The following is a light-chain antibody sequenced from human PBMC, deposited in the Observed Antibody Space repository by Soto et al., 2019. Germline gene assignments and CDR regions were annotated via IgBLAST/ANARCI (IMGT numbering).Light chain of an antibody. CDR1: QSVSSN. Sequence: EIVMTQSPATLSVSPGERAILSCRASQSVSSNLAWYQQKPGQAPRLLIYGASTSATGIPARFSGSGSGTEFTLTISSLQSEDFAVYYCQQYNNWPPWTFGQGTKVEIK. J-gene: IGKJ1*01. CDR2: GAS. V-gene: IGKV3-15*01. CDR3: QQYNNWPPWT.